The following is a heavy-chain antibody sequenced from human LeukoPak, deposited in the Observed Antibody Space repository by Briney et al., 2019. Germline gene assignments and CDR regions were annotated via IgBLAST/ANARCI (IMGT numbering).Heavy chain of an antibody. CDR2: ISSSGSTI. J-gene: IGHJ6*02. CDR1: GFTFSDYY. Sequence: PGGSLRLSCAASGFTFSDYYMSWIRQAPGKGLEWVSYISSSGSTIYYADSVKGRFTISRDNADNSLYLQMNSLRAEDTAVYYCARGRGYSSSSTDMDVWGRGTTVTVSS. V-gene: IGHV3-11*04. CDR3: ARGRGYSSSSTDMDV. D-gene: IGHD6-6*01.